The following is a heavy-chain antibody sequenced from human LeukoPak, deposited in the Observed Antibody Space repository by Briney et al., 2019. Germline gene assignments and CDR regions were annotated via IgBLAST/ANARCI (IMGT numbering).Heavy chain of an antibody. D-gene: IGHD3-22*01. Sequence: GGSLRLSCAASGFTFSSYSMNWVRQAPGKGLEWVSHITASGTAMFYADSVKGRFTISRDNSKNTLYLQMNSLRAEDTAVYYCAKDGRYDSSGYTNDYWGQGTLVTVSS. V-gene: IGHV3-23*01. J-gene: IGHJ4*02. CDR2: ITASGTAM. CDR1: GFTFSSYS. CDR3: AKDGRYDSSGYTNDY.